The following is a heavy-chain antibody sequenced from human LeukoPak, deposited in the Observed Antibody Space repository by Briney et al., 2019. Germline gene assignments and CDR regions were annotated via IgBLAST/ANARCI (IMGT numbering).Heavy chain of an antibody. CDR2: SSSSYI. CDR1: GFTFSSYS. Sequence: GGSLRLSCAASGFTFSSYSMNWVRRAPGKGLEWVSSSSSSYIYYADSMKGRFTISRDNAKSSLYLEMNSLRAEDTAVYYCARGLWFGELGYDYWGQGTLVTVSS. D-gene: IGHD3-10*01. CDR3: ARGLWFGELGYDY. V-gene: IGHV3-21*01. J-gene: IGHJ4*02.